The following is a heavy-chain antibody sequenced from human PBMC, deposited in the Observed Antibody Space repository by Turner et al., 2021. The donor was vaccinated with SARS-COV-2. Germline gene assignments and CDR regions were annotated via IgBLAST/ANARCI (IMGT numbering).Heavy chain of an antibody. J-gene: IGHJ4*02. V-gene: IGHV3-23*01. CDR1: GFTFSSYA. Sequence: EVQLLESGGGLVQPGGSLRLSCAASGFTFSSYAMRWVRQAPGKGGGWVSGISGGGGSTYYADSVKGRFTISRDNSKNTLYLQMNSLGAEDTAVYYCAKVASNPGDYFDYWGQGTLVTVSS. CDR3: AKVASNPGDYFDY. D-gene: IGHD4-17*01. CDR2: ISGGGGST.